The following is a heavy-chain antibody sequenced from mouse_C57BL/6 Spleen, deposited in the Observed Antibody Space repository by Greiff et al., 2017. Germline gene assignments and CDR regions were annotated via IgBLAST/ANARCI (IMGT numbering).Heavy chain of an antibody. J-gene: IGHJ4*01. CDR2: ISSGSSTI. V-gene: IGHV5-17*01. Sequence: EVQLQESGGGLVKPGGSLKLSCAASGFTFSDYGMHWVRQAPEKGLEWVAYISSGSSTIYYADTVKGRFTISRDNAKNTLFLQMTSLRSEDTAMYYCATNDYEAMDYWGQGTSVTVSS. CDR3: ATNDYEAMDY. D-gene: IGHD1-3*01. CDR1: GFTFSDYG.